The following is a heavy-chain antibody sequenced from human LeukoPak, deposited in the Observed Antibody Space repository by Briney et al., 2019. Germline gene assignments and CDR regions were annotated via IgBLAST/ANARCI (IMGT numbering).Heavy chain of an antibody. V-gene: IGHV1-18*01. J-gene: IGHJ4*02. Sequence: WASVKVSCKASGYTFTSYGISWMRQAPGQGLEWMGWTSAHNDDTNYAETLQGRPTMTTDISTSTAYMELTRLRSDDTAVYYCARDWDSRNDYFDPWGQGTLVIVSS. D-gene: IGHD1-1*01. CDR2: TSAHNDDT. CDR3: ARDWDSRNDYFDP. CDR1: GYTFTSYG.